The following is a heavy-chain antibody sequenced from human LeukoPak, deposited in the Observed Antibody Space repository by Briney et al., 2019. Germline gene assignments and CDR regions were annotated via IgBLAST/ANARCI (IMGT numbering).Heavy chain of an antibody. J-gene: IGHJ6*02. CDR3: ARNQQLGGHSYYYYGMDV. Sequence: GGSLRLSCAASGFTFSSSAMTWARQAPGKGLEWVSGISGGGVTTYYADSVKGRFTISRDNSKNTLYLQMNSLRADDTAIYYCARNQQLGGHSYYYYGMDVWGQGTTVIVSS. CDR2: ISGGGVTT. CDR1: GFTFSSSA. V-gene: IGHV3-23*01. D-gene: IGHD3-16*01.